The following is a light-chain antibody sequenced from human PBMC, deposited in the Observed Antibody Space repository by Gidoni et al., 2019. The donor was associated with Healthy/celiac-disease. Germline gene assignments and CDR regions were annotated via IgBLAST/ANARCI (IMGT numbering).Light chain of an antibody. CDR3: GTWDSSLSVV. V-gene: IGLV1-51*01. Sequence: QSVLTQPPSVSAAPGQKVTISCSGSSSNIGNNYVSWYPQPPGTAPKLLIYDNNKRPSGIPDRFSGSKSGTSATRGITGLQTGDEADYYCGTWDSSLSVVFGGGTKLTVL. J-gene: IGLJ2*01. CDR2: DNN. CDR1: SSNIGNNY.